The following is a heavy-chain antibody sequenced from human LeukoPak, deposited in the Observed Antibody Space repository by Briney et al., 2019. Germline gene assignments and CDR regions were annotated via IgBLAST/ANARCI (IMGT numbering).Heavy chain of an antibody. CDR1: GFTFSTYS. J-gene: IGHJ4*02. CDR3: ARDFLSDCSGGSCYSAVDY. CDR2: ISSSSNNI. D-gene: IGHD2-15*01. V-gene: IGHV3-21*01. Sequence: GGSLRLSCAASGFTFSTYSMNWVRQAPGKGLEWVSFISSSSNNIYYADSVKGRFTISRDNAKNSLYLQMNSLRAEDTAVYYCARDFLSDCSGGSCYSAVDYWGQGTLVTVSS.